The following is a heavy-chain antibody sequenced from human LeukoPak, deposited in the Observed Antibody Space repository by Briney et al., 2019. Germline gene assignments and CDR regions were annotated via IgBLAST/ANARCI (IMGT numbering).Heavy chain of an antibody. CDR2: IYYSGST. D-gene: IGHD4-17*01. CDR1: GGSISSSNW. V-gene: IGHV4-4*02. J-gene: IGHJ5*02. Sequence: SGTLSLTCAVSGGSISSSNWWSWVRQPPGKGLEWIGYIYYSGSTNYNPSLKSRVTISVDTSKNQFSLKLSSVTAADTAVYYCARDNYGDYNWFDPWGQGTLVTVSS. CDR3: ARDNYGDYNWFDP.